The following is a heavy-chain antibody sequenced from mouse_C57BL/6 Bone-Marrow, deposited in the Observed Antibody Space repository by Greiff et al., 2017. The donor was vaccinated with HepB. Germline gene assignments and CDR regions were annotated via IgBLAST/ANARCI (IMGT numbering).Heavy chain of an antibody. V-gene: IGHV5-16*01. CDR3: AREGDYDVNAMDY. CDR2: INYDGSST. J-gene: IGHJ4*01. CDR1: GFTFSDYY. Sequence: EVKLMESEGGLVQPGRSMKLSCTASGFTFSDYYMAWVRQVPEKGLEWVANINYDGSSTYYLDSLKSRFIISRDNAKNILYLQMSSLKSEDTATYYCAREGDYDVNAMDYWGQGTSVTVSS. D-gene: IGHD2-4*01.